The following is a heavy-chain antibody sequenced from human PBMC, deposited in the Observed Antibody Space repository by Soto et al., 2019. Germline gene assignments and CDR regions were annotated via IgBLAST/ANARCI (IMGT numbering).Heavy chain of an antibody. Sequence: QVQLVQSGPEVKKPGSPVKVSCKASGGTFSSYPISWVRQAPGQGLEWMGGIIPIFGTANYAQKFQGRVTITADESPSTAYMELSSLRSEDTVVYYCARESIVATLNYWGQGTLVTVSS. V-gene: IGHV1-69*01. J-gene: IGHJ4*02. CDR2: IIPIFGTA. CDR1: GGTFSSYP. CDR3: ARESIVATLNY. D-gene: IGHD5-12*01.